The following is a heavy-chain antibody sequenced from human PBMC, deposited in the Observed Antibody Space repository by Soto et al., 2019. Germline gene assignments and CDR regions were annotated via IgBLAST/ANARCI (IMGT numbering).Heavy chain of an antibody. V-gene: IGHV3-11*01. J-gene: IGHJ4*02. Sequence: LVESGGGLVQPGGPLRLSCAASGFYFSDYYMTWIRQAPGKGLEWISYIDKSGSSIFYADSMKGRFTISSDNDNQSVYLEMSGLRVEDAALFYCARRGVGGDSNYDAPFDVWGQGTLVTVSS. CDR2: IDKSGSSI. CDR3: ARRGVGGDSNYDAPFDV. CDR1: GFYFSDYY. D-gene: IGHD3-3*01.